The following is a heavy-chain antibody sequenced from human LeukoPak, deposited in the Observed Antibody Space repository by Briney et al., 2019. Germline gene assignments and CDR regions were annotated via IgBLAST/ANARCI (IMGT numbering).Heavy chain of an antibody. J-gene: IGHJ4*02. Sequence: ASVKVSCKASRGTFSSYAISWVRQAPGQGLEWMGGIIPIFGTANYAQKFQGRVTITADESTSTAYMELSSLRSEDTAVYYCAREASSGSYSPFDYWGQGTLVTVSS. CDR1: RGTFSSYA. V-gene: IGHV1-69*13. CDR3: AREASSGSYSPFDY. D-gene: IGHD1-26*01. CDR2: IIPIFGTA.